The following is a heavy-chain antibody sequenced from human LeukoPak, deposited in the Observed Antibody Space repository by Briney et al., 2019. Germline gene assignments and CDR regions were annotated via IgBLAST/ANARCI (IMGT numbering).Heavy chain of an antibody. D-gene: IGHD3-3*01. Sequence: GASVKVSCKASGYTFTSYGISWVRRAPGQGLEWMGWISAYNGNTNYAQKLQGRVTMTTDTSTSTAYMELRSLRSDDTAVYYCARGESVPPLNYDFWSGYYTGVPGYFDYWGQGTLVTVSS. CDR3: ARGESVPPLNYDFWSGYYTGVPGYFDY. CDR2: ISAYNGNT. J-gene: IGHJ4*02. V-gene: IGHV1-18*01. CDR1: GYTFTSYG.